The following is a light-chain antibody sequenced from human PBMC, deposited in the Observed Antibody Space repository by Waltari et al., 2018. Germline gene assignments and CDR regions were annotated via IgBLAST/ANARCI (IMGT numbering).Light chain of an antibody. J-gene: IGKJ1*01. CDR2: DAS. V-gene: IGKV3-20*01. Sequence: EIVLTQSTGTLSLSPGESATLSCRASESVRRALAWYQQRPGQAPRLLIYDASARATGIPDRFSGSGSGTDFSLTISRLEPEDFALYYCQHYRSLPVTFGQGTKVEIK. CDR3: QHYRSLPVT. CDR1: ESVRRA.